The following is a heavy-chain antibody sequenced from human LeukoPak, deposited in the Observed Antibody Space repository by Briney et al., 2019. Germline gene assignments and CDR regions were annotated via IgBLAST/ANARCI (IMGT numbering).Heavy chain of an antibody. CDR2: IIPIFGTA. CDR3: ASHYDFWSGYYPVGY. V-gene: IGHV1-69*05. J-gene: IGHJ4*02. D-gene: IGHD3-3*01. Sequence: GASVKVSCKASGGTFSSYAISWVRQAPGQGLEWMGGIIPIFGTANYAQKFQGRVTITTDGSTSTAYMELSSLRSEDTAVYYCASHYDFWSGYYPVGYWGQGTLVTVSS. CDR1: GGTFSSYA.